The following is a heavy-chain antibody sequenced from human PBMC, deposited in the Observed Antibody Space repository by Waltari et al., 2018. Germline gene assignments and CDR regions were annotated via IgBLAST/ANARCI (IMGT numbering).Heavy chain of an antibody. J-gene: IGHJ4*02. Sequence: QVQLQESGPGLVKPSETLSLTCTVSGYSISSGYYWGWIRQPPGKGLEWIGSIYHSGSTYYNPSLKSRVTISVDTSKNQFSLKLSSVTAADTAVYYCARGSGSYFYYWGQGTLVTVSS. CDR1: GYSISSGYY. V-gene: IGHV4-38-2*02. CDR2: IYHSGST. CDR3: ARGSGSYFYY. D-gene: IGHD1-26*01.